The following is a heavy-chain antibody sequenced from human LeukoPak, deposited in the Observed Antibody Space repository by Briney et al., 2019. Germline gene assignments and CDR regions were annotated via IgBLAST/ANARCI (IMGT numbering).Heavy chain of an antibody. CDR1: GFSLSSYW. CDR2: IKQDGSEK. Sequence: GGSLRLSCAASGFSLSSYWMTWVRQAPGKGLEWVANIKQDGSEKNYVDSVKGRFTISRDNAKNSLYLQMNSLRAEDTAVYYCAKITVAGTYYYYYYMDVWGKGTTVTVSS. J-gene: IGHJ6*03. V-gene: IGHV3-7*03. D-gene: IGHD6-19*01. CDR3: AKITVAGTYYYYYYMDV.